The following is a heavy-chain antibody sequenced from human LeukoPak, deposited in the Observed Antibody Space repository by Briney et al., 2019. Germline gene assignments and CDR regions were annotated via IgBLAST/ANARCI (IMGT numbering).Heavy chain of an antibody. CDR2: FYLGDSDT. J-gene: IGHJ6*01. D-gene: IGHD3-22*01. CDR3: GRLSTDSSGPYYYYYGM. CDR1: GYSFTRNW. Sequence: GGSLKIPLKGSGYSFTRNWIGWVRQIPGKGLEWIGIFYLGDSDTRYRPCFQGQVTISAHKSLRTAYLQWSSLKALDTAMYYCGRLSTDSSGPYYYYYGM. V-gene: IGHV5-51*01.